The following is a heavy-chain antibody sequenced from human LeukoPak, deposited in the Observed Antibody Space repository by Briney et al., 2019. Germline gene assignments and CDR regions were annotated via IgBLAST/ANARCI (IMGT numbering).Heavy chain of an antibody. CDR1: GGTFSGYA. J-gene: IGHJ4*02. CDR3: ARGTYYYDSCGYGY. D-gene: IGHD3-22*01. Sequence: SVKVSCKASGGTFSGYAISWVRQAPGQGLGWMGGIIPIFGTANYAQKFQGRVTITTDESTSTAYMELSSLRSDDTAVYYCARGTYYYDSCGYGYWGQGTLVTVSS. CDR2: IIPIFGTA. V-gene: IGHV1-69*05.